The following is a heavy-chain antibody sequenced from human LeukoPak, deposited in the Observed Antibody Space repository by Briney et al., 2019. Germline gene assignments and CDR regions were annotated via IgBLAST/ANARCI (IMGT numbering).Heavy chain of an antibody. CDR3: ARDMQLST. CDR1: GFTFSGSA. V-gene: IGHV3-23*01. Sequence: GGSLRLSCAASGFTFSGSAMSWVRQAPGEGLEWVSLISYSGDNSYYTDSVRGRFTISRDNSKDTLFLQMNSLRAEDTAIYYCARDMQLSTWGIGTMVTVSS. D-gene: IGHD3-16*02. CDR2: ISYSGDNS. J-gene: IGHJ3*01.